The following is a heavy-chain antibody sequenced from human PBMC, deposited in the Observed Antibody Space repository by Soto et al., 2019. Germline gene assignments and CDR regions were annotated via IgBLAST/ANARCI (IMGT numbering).Heavy chain of an antibody. CDR1: GYSFTSYW. D-gene: IGHD6-13*01. Sequence: PGESLKISCKGSGYSFTSYWISWVRQMPGKGLEWMGRIDPSDSYTNYSPSFQGHVTISADKSISTAYLQWSSLKASDTAMYYCARCIAAAGTDYYYGMDVWGQGTTVTVSS. J-gene: IGHJ6*02. CDR2: IDPSDSYT. CDR3: ARCIAAAGTDYYYGMDV. V-gene: IGHV5-10-1*01.